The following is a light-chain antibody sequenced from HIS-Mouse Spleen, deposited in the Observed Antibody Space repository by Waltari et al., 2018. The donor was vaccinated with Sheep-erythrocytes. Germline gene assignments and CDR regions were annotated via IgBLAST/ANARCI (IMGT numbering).Light chain of an antibody. CDR2: DDS. Sequence: SYVLTPPPSVYVAPGQTARITCGGNNIGSQSVHWYQQKPGQAPVLVVYDDSDRPSGIPERFSGSNSGNTATLTISRVEAGDEADYYCQVWDSSSDHVVFGGGTKLTVL. CDR1: NIGSQS. V-gene: IGLV3-21*02. CDR3: QVWDSSSDHVV. J-gene: IGLJ2*01.